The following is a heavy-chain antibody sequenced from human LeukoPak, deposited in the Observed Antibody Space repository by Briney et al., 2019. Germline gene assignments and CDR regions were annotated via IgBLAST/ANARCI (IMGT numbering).Heavy chain of an antibody. CDR2: LSSSSSSYI. V-gene: IGHV3-21*01. Sequence: PGGSLRLSCAASGFNLSSYSMNWVRQAPGKGLEWVSSLSSSSSSYIYYADSVKGRFTISRDNAKNSLYLQMKSLRPEDTAVYYCARDRLSSGWLTDYWGQGTLVAVSS. CDR3: ARDRLSSGWLTDY. CDR1: GFNLSSYS. J-gene: IGHJ4*02. D-gene: IGHD6-19*01.